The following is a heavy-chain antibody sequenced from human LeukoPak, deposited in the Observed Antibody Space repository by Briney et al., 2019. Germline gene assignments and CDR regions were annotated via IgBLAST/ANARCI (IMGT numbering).Heavy chain of an antibody. CDR3: AKVAKYYYGSETYYFFEH. V-gene: IGHV3-7*01. Sequence: GESLRLSCAASQFTFTTYWMSWVRQAPGKGLEWVANINQDGTEKYYVDSVKGRFTIYRDNDKNSLYVQMNSLRGEDTAVYYCAKVAKYYYGSETYYFFEHWGQGTPVTASS. J-gene: IGHJ4*02. CDR2: INQDGTEK. D-gene: IGHD3-10*01. CDR1: QFTFTTYW.